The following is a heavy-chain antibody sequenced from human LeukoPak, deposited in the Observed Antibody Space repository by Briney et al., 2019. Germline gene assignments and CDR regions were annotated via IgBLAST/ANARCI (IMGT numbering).Heavy chain of an antibody. D-gene: IGHD6-13*01. Sequence: SETLSLTCTVSGGSISSYYWSWIRQPPGKGLEWIGYIYYSGSTNYNPSLKSRVTISVNTSKNQFSLKLSSVTAADTAVYYCARSQILAAAGFDYWGQGTLVTVSS. CDR3: ARSQILAAAGFDY. V-gene: IGHV4-59*01. J-gene: IGHJ4*02. CDR2: IYYSGST. CDR1: GGSISSYY.